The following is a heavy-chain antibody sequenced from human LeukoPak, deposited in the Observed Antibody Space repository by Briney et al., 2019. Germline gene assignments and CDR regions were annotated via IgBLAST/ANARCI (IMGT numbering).Heavy chain of an antibody. CDR2: ISGSGGST. CDR3: AKDHSSSWYVFGH. Sequence: GGSLRLSCAASGFTFSSHAMSWVRQAPGKGLEWVSAISGSGGSTYYADSVKGRFTISRDNSKNTLYLQMNSLRAEDTAVYYCAKDHSSSWYVFGHWGQGTLVTVSS. CDR1: GFTFSSHA. D-gene: IGHD6-13*01. J-gene: IGHJ4*02. V-gene: IGHV3-23*01.